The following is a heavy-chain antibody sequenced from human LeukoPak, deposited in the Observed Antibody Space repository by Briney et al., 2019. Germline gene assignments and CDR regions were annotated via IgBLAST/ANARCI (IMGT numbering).Heavy chain of an antibody. J-gene: IGHJ3*02. CDR3: ARRGYYYGSGSYYIDAFDI. V-gene: IGHV5-51*07. D-gene: IGHD3-10*01. CDR1: GYSFISYW. Sequence: GESLKISCKGSGYSFISYWIGWVHQMPGKGLEWMGIIYPGDSDTRYSPSFQGQVTMLADKSITTAYLQWSSLKASDTAMYYCARRGYYYGSGSYYIDAFDIWGQGTMVTVSS. CDR2: IYPGDSDT.